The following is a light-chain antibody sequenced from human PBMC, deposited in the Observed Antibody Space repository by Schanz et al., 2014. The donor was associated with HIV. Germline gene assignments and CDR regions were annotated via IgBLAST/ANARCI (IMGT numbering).Light chain of an antibody. Sequence: QSVLTQPPSISAAPGQKVTISCSGTTPNIGNNYVSWYQQYPGSAPKLLIYDNYQRPSGVPDRFSGSKSGTSATLGITGLQTGDEADYYCGTWDNTLSAVVFGGGTKLTVL. CDR3: GTWDNTLSAVV. J-gene: IGLJ2*01. V-gene: IGLV1-51*01. CDR2: DNY. CDR1: TPNIGNNY.